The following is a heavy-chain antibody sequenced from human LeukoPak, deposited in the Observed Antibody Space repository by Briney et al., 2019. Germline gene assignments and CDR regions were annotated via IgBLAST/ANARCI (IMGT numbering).Heavy chain of an antibody. V-gene: IGHV3-23*01. CDR3: ASGSSLGYCYYYYMDA. D-gene: IGHD3-10*01. CDR1: GFTFSSYA. CDR2: ISGSGGST. J-gene: IGHJ6*03. Sequence: GGSLRLSCAASGFTFSSYAMSWVRQAPGKGLEWVSAISGSGGSTYYADPVKGRFTISRDNSKNTLYLQMNSLRAEDTAVYYCASGSSLGYCYYYYMDAWGKGTTVTVS.